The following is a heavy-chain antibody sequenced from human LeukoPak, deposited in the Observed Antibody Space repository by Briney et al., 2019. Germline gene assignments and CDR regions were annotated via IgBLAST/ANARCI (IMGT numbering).Heavy chain of an antibody. CDR3: ARRPATPLYYFDY. CDR2: IYHSGST. V-gene: IGHV4-38-2*01. J-gene: IGHJ4*02. Sequence: SETLSLTCAVSGYSISSGYYWGWIRQPPGKGLEWIGSIYHSGSTYYNPSLKSRVTISVDTSKNQFSLKLSSVTAADTAVYYCARRPATPLYYFDYWGQGTLATVSS. CDR1: GYSISSGYY.